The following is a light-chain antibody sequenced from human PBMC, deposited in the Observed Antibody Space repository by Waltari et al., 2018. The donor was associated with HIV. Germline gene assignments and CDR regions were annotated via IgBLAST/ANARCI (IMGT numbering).Light chain of an antibody. CDR2: RNN. Sequence: QSVLTQPTSASGTPGQRVTISCSGSSSNIGSNYVYWYQRLPGTAPKRLIYRNNQRPSGVPDRFSGSKSGPSASLAISGLRSEDEADYYCAAWDDSLSGYWVFGGGTKLTVL. V-gene: IGLV1-47*01. J-gene: IGLJ3*02. CDR1: SSNIGSNY. CDR3: AAWDDSLSGYWV.